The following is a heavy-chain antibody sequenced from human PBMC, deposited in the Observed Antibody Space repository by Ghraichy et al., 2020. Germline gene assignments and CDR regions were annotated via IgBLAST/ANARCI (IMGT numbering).Heavy chain of an antibody. Sequence: SQTLSLTCTVSGGSISSSSYYWGWIRQPPGKGLEWIGSIYYSGSTYYNPSLKSRVTISVDTSKNQFSLKLSSVTAADSAVYYCARFCRDGYNYWDYWGQGTLVTVSS. CDR3: ARFCRDGYNYWDY. J-gene: IGHJ4*02. V-gene: IGHV4-39*01. D-gene: IGHD5-24*01. CDR1: GGSISSSSYY. CDR2: IYYSGST.